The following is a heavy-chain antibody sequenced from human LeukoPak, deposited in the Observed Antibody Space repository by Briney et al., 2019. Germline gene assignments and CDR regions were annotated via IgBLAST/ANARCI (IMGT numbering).Heavy chain of an antibody. CDR1: GGSFSGYY. J-gene: IGHJ6*02. CDR2: INHSGST. D-gene: IGHD6-6*01. V-gene: IGHV4-34*01. CDR3: ARNGWSIAAPQTKFYYYYGMDV. Sequence: SETLSLTCAVYGGSFSGYYWSWIRQPPGKGLEWIGEINHSGSTNYNPSLKSRVTISVDTSKNQFSLKLSSVTAADTAVYYCARNGWSIAAPQTKFYYYYGMDVWGQGTTVTVSS.